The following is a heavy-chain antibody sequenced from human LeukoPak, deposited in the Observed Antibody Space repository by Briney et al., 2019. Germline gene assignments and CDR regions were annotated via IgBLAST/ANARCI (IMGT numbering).Heavy chain of an antibody. CDR1: GGSISSYY. CDR2: ISYSGGT. CDR3: ARWGTYALV. J-gene: IGHJ4*02. Sequence: KPSETLSLTCTVSGGSISSYYWSWIRQPPGKGLEWIGYISYSGGTNYNPSLKSRVTISVDTSKNQFSLKLSSVTAADTAVYYWARWGTYALVWGQGTPVTVSS. V-gene: IGHV4-59*01. D-gene: IGHD3-16*01.